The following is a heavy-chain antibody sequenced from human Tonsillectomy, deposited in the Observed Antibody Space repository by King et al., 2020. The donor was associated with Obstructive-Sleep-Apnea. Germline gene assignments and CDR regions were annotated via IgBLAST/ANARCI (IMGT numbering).Heavy chain of an antibody. CDR1: GFTFSNYA. CDR3: ARGYGSGWLDFDS. J-gene: IGHJ5*01. V-gene: IGHV3-64*07. D-gene: IGHD6-19*01. Sequence: VQLVESGGTLVQPGGSLRLSCEASGFTFSNYAMHWVRQVPGKGLESVSTISSNGGVTYYADSVRGRFTISRDNSKNRLSLQMAGLRPDDTAFYYCARGYGSGWLDFDSWGQGSLVTVSS. CDR2: ISSNGGVT.